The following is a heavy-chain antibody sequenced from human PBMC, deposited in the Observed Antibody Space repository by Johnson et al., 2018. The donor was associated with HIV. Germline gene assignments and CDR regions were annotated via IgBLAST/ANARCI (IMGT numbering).Heavy chain of an antibody. V-gene: IGHV3-33*05. J-gene: IGHJ3*02. CDR1: GFTFADYG. Sequence: QVQLVESGGGVVQPGGSLRLSCAASGFTFADYGMHWVRQPPGKGLEWVAFIAHDESITHYADSVKGRFTMSRDNSKNTLYLHMNSLRAEDTAVYYCARVSNHAFDIWGQGTMVTVSS. CDR2: IAHDESIT. CDR3: ARVSNHAFDI.